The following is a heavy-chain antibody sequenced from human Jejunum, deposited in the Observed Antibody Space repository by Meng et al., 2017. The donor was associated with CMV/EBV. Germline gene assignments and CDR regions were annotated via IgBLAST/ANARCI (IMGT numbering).Heavy chain of an antibody. D-gene: IGHD3-10*01. CDR1: GFKVGYNY. J-gene: IGHJ4*02. Sequence: VQLGESGGGPIQLGGSLGRSFAASGFKVGYNYMSWVRQAPGKGLEYVAFIHSAGTTYYADFVKGRFTISRDESKNTLYLQLNSLRADDTGLYYCAREGTGGSGYQLNYWGQGTLVTVSS. CDR3: AREGTGGSGYQLNY. V-gene: IGHV3-53*01. CDR2: IHSAGTT.